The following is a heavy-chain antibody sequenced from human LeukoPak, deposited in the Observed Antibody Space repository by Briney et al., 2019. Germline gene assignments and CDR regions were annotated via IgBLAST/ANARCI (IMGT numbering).Heavy chain of an antibody. CDR2: IYYSGST. CDR1: GGSISSYY. Sequence: SETLSLTCTVSGGSISSYYWSWIRQPPGKGLEWIGYIYYSGSTNYNPSLKSRVTISVDTSKNQFSLKLSSVTAADPAVYYCARVLAAGLRFLEGAYYYMDVWGKGTTVTVSS. J-gene: IGHJ6*03. V-gene: IGHV4-59*01. CDR3: ARVLAAGLRFLEGAYYYMDV. D-gene: IGHD3-3*01.